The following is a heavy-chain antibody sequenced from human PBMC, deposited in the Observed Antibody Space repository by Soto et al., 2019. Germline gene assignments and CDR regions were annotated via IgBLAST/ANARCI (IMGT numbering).Heavy chain of an antibody. J-gene: IGHJ4*02. CDR3: SXXGXRXGAXTVDF. CDR1: GGSISSGDYY. CDR2: IYYSGST. V-gene: IGHV4-30-4*01. D-gene: IGHD4-4*01. Sequence: TLSLTCTVSGGSISSGDYYWSWIRQPPGKGLEWIGYIYYSGSTYYNPSLKSRVTISVDTSKNQFSLKLSSVTAADTAVYYCSXXGXRXGAXTVDFWGQGSLDTGSA.